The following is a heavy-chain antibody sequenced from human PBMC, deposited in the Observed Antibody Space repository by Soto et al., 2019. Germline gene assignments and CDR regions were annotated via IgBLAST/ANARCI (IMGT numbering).Heavy chain of an antibody. D-gene: IGHD2-21*02. Sequence: EVQLVESGGGLVQPGGSLRLSCAASGFTFSSYSMNWVRQAPGKGLEWVSYISSSSSTIYYADSVKGRFTISRDNAKNSLYLQMNSLRDEDTAVYYCARPSSCTVVTPEGYYFDYWGQGTLVAVSS. V-gene: IGHV3-48*02. CDR1: GFTFSSYS. CDR3: ARPSSCTVVTPEGYYFDY. CDR2: ISSSSSTI. J-gene: IGHJ4*02.